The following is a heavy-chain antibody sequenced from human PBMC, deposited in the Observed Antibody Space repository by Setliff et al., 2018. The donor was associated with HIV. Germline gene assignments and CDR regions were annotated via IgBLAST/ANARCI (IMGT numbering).Heavy chain of an antibody. Sequence: ASVKVSCKASGYTFTSYAMHWVRQAPGQRLQWMGWINVVSGDTKFSQKFQGRVTITRDTSASTAYMELSSLRSEDTAVYYCAGDHGNGRAYNFWSGYYSFDYWGQGTLVTVSS. V-gene: IGHV1-3*01. D-gene: IGHD3-3*01. CDR1: GYTFTSYA. CDR3: AGDHGNGRAYNFWSGYYSFDY. CDR2: INVVSGDT. J-gene: IGHJ4*02.